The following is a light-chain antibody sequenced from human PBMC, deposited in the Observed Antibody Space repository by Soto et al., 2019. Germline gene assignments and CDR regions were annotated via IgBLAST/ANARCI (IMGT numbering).Light chain of an antibody. CDR2: GAS. J-gene: IGKJ2*01. CDR3: HQYGSSPYT. Sequence: EIVLTQSPGTLSLSPGERATLSCRASQSVRSSYLAWYQQKPGQAPRLLIYGASGRATGIPDRFSGSGSGTDFTLTISRLEPEDFAVYYCHQYGSSPYTFGQGNNLEI. CDR1: QSVRSSY. V-gene: IGKV3-20*01.